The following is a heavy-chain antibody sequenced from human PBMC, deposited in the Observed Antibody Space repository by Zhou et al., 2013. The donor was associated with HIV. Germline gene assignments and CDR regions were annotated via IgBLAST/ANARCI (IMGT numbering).Heavy chain of an antibody. Sequence: QVQLVQSGAEVKKPGSSVKVSCKASGGTFSSYAISWVRQAPGQGLEWMGGIIPIFGTANYAQKFQGRVTITADESTSTAYMELSSLRSEDTAVYYCASGYCSSTSCPSHKFDYWGQGTLVTVSS. CDR2: IIPIFGTA. V-gene: IGHV1-69*12. CDR1: GGTFSSYA. J-gene: IGHJ4*02. CDR3: ASGYCSSTSCPSHKFDY. D-gene: IGHD2-2*01.